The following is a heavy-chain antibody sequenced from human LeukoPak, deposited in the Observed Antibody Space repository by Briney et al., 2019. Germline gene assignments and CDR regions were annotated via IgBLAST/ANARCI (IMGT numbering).Heavy chain of an antibody. J-gene: IGHJ4*02. Sequence: SETLSLTCTVSGDSINTKNYYWGWIRQPPGKGLEWIGSIYYSGNTYYNPSLKGRVTLSIDTSKNQFSLRLSSVTVADTAVYHCARHSYGTFDYWGQGTLVTVS. CDR2: IYYSGNT. D-gene: IGHD5-18*01. CDR1: GDSINTKNYY. V-gene: IGHV4-39*01. CDR3: ARHSYGTFDY.